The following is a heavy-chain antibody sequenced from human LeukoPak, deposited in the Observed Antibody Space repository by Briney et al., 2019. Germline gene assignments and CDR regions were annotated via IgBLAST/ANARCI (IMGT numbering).Heavy chain of an antibody. D-gene: IGHD1-26*01. Sequence: PSETPSLTCTVSGGSISSSSYYWGWIRQPPGKGLEWIGSIYYSGSTYYNPSLKSRVTISVDTSKNQFSLKLSSVTAADTAVYYCARPVGGGEAFDIWGQGTMVTVSS. CDR1: GGSISSSSYY. V-gene: IGHV4-39*01. J-gene: IGHJ3*02. CDR3: ARPVGGGEAFDI. CDR2: IYYSGST.